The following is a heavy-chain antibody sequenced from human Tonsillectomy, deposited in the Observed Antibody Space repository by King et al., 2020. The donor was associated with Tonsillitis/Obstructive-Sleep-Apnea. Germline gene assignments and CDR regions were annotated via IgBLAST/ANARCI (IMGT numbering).Heavy chain of an antibody. D-gene: IGHD2-2*01. CDR1: GGSFSGHY. J-gene: IGHJ5*02. CDR3: ARGPTQLGYCGSASCYDTWFDP. Sequence: VQLQQWGAGLLKPSETLSLTCAVYGGSFSGHYWSWIRQPPGKGLEWIGEINHSGSTNYNPSLKSRLTISEDTSNNQFSLKLSSVTAADTAVYYCARGPTQLGYCGSASCYDTWFDPWGQGILVTVSS. V-gene: IGHV4-34*01. CDR2: INHSGST.